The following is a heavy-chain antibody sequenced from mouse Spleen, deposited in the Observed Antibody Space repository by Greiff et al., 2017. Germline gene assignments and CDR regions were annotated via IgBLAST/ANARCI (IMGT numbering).Heavy chain of an antibody. V-gene: IGHV1-39*01. CDR1: GYSFTDYI. CDR2: INPYYGST. Sequence: VQLQQFGAELVKPGASVKISCKASGYSFTDYIMLWVKQSHGKSLEWIGNINPYYGSTSYNLKFKGKATLTVDKSSSTAYMQLNSLTSEDSAVYYCARYGSSYEAAMDYWGQGTSVTVSS. J-gene: IGHJ4*01. CDR3: ARYGSSYEAAMDY. D-gene: IGHD1-1*01.